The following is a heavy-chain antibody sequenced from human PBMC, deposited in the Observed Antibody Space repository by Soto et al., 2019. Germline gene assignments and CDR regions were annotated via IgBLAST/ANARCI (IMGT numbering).Heavy chain of an antibody. CDR1: GGTFSSYA. CDR2: TIPRIATA. V-gene: IGHV1-69*01. D-gene: IGHD1-26*01. CDR3: ARAIKRWEVNYYFDF. J-gene: IGHJ4*02. Sequence: QVQLVQSGSEVKKPGSSVKVSCKASGGTFSSYAFSWVRQAPGQGLEWMGGTIPRIATANHAQKFQGRVTITADESTRTAYMELSSLRSEDTAVYYCARAIKRWEVNYYFDFWGQGTLVTVSS.